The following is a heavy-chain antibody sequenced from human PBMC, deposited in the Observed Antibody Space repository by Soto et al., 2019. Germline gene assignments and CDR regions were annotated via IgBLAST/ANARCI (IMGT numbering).Heavy chain of an antibody. J-gene: IGHJ4*02. Sequence: PGGSLRLSCAASGFTVSSNYMSWVRQAPGKGLEWVSVIYSGGSTYYADSVKGRFTISRDNSKNALYLQMNSLRAEDTAVYYCANGRATYGLLTHDYWGQGTLVTVSS. CDR2: IYSGGST. CDR1: GFTVSSNY. D-gene: IGHD3-10*01. V-gene: IGHV3-53*05. CDR3: ANGRATYGLLTHDY.